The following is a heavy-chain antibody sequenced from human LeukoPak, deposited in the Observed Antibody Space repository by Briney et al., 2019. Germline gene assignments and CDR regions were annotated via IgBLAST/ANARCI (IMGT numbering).Heavy chain of an antibody. CDR2: ISYDGSNK. V-gene: IGHV3-30*18. Sequence: GGSLRLSCAASGFTFSTYAMNWVRQAPGKGLEWVAVISYDGSNKYYADPVKGRFTISRDNSKNTLYLQMNSLRAEDTAVYYCAKDGSGSPPDYYFDYWGQGTLVTVSS. CDR3: AKDGSGSPPDYYFDY. D-gene: IGHD1-26*01. CDR1: GFTFSTYA. J-gene: IGHJ4*02.